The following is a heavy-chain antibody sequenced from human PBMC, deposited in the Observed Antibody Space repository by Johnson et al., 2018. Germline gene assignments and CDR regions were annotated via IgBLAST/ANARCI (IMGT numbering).Heavy chain of an antibody. CDR3: ASANYGYLWGSLDV. CDR2: INHSGST. Sequence: QVQLQQWGAGLLNPSETLSLTCAVSGGSFSGYYWSWIRQPPGRGLEWIGEINHSGSTNYNPSLKSRVTISVDTSQNQFSLKRTSVTAADTAVYYCASANYGYLWGSLDVWGKGTTVTVSS. D-gene: IGHD3-16*01. V-gene: IGHV4-34*01. CDR1: GGSFSGYY. J-gene: IGHJ6*04.